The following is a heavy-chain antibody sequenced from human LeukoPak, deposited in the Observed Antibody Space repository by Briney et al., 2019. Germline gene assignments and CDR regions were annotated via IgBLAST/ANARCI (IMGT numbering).Heavy chain of an antibody. D-gene: IGHD3-22*01. CDR3: ARALPGRITMIVVGGGAFDI. V-gene: IGHV1-69*02. J-gene: IGHJ3*02. CDR1: GGTFSSYT. Sequence: ASVKVSCKASGGTFSSYTISWVRRAPGQGLEWMGRIIPILGIASYAQKFQGRVTITADKSTSTAYMELSSLRSEDTAVYYCARALPGRITMIVVGGGAFDIWGQGTMVTVSS. CDR2: IIPILGIA.